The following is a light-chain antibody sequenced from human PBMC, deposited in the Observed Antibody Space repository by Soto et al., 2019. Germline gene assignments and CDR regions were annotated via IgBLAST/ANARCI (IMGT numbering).Light chain of an antibody. Sequence: EIVMTQSPATLSVSPGERATLSCRASQSIVNNLAWYQQKPGQGPRLLIYGASSRATGLPARFSGSGSGTGFTLNIRSLQSEDFAIYYCQQYNDWPLTFGGGTKVEIK. CDR1: QSIVNN. CDR3: QQYNDWPLT. CDR2: GAS. J-gene: IGKJ4*01. V-gene: IGKV3-15*01.